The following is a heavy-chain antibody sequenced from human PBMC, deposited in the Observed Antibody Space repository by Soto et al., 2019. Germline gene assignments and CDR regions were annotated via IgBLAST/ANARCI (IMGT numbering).Heavy chain of an antibody. Sequence: GGSLRLSCVASGFPFSNYAMTWVRQAPGKGLEWVSGISWNSGNIIYADSVKGRFTISRDNAKNSLYLQMNSLRLEDTALYYCAKMVTWDSSGYYQGGFDCWGQGTLVTV. J-gene: IGHJ4*02. V-gene: IGHV3-9*01. D-gene: IGHD3-22*01. CDR1: GFPFSNYA. CDR2: ISWNSGNI. CDR3: AKMVTWDSSGYYQGGFDC.